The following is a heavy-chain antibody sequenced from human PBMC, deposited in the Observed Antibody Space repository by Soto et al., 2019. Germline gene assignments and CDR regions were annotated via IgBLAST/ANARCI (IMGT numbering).Heavy chain of an antibody. D-gene: IGHD3-16*01. J-gene: IGHJ1*01. Sequence: ASVKVSCKASGYTFTSYAMHWVRQAPGQRLEWMGWINAGNGNTKYSQKFQGRVTITRDTSASTAYMELSSLRSEDTAVYYCVKYTIAESLGEHWGLGTLVTVSS. V-gene: IGHV1-3*01. CDR3: VKYTIAESLGEH. CDR2: INAGNGNT. CDR1: GYTFTSYA.